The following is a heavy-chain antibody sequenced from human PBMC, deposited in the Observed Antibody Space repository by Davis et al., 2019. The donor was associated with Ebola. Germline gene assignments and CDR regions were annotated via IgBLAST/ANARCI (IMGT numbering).Heavy chain of an antibody. CDR3: ARRMAVGAFDI. J-gene: IGHJ3*02. CDR1: GGSIGSSTYY. D-gene: IGHD1-26*01. CDR2: VYYSGST. V-gene: IGHV4-39*01. Sequence: PSETLSLTCTVSGGSIGSSTYYWGWIRQPPGKGLEWIGSVYYSGSTYYNPSLKSRVTMSVDRSKNQFSLKVSSVTAADTAVYYCARRMAVGAFDIWGQGTMVTVSS.